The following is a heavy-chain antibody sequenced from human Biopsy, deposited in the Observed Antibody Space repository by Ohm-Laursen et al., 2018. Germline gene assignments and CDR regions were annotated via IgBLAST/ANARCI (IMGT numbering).Heavy chain of an antibody. D-gene: IGHD2-2*01. V-gene: IGHV4-61*01. Sequence: SDTLSLTCSVSGDSISDSFHFWSWIRQPPGKGLEWIANVYDSGSTNYNPSLKSRVTISLDTSKNQFSLKLNSVTAADTAVYFCTRDVKRYCSGTSCCSGYFGMDVWGQGTTVTGSS. CDR2: VYDSGST. J-gene: IGHJ6*02. CDR3: TRDVKRYCSGTSCCSGYFGMDV. CDR1: GDSISDSFHF.